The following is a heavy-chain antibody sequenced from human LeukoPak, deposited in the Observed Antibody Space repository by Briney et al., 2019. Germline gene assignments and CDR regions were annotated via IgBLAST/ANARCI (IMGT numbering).Heavy chain of an antibody. Sequence: PGGSLRLSCAASGFTFSSFAMSWVRQAPGKGLEWVSGISSNSVPRTYYTDSVKGRFTISRDNSKDTLNLEMNSLRAEDTAVYYCAAAGRGDSSGYYYWGQGTLVTATS. CDR2: ISSNSVPRT. CDR3: AAAGRGDSSGYYY. V-gene: IGHV3-23*01. J-gene: IGHJ4*02. CDR1: GFTFSSFA. D-gene: IGHD3-22*01.